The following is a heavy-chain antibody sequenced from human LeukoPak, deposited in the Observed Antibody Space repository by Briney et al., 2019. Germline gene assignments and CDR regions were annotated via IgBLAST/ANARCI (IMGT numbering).Heavy chain of an antibody. CDR2: SRNKAKSYTT. D-gene: IGHD6-19*01. CDR3: VRVGSVAGSDYLDY. Sequence: GGSLRLSCVASGFTFSDHFLDWVRQAPGKGLERVGRSRNKAKSYTTEYAASVKGRFTISRDDSKNSLYLQMNSLKTEDTAVYYCVRVGSVAGSDYLDYWGQGTLVTVSS. CDR1: GFTFSDHF. J-gene: IGHJ4*02. V-gene: IGHV3-72*01.